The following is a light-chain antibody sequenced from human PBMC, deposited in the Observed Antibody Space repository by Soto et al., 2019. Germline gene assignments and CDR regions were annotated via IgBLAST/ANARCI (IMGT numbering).Light chain of an antibody. CDR2: GLS. J-gene: IGKJ4*01. CDR3: QQYGDXPLT. V-gene: IGKV3-15*01. CDR1: QSVRSTY. Sequence: EIVMTQSPVTLSVSPGERATLSCRAIQSVRSTYLAWYQQKPGQAPMLLIFGLSNRDAGIPARFSGSGYGTEFTLTISSLQSVDFAVYYCQQYGDXPLTFGGGTKV.